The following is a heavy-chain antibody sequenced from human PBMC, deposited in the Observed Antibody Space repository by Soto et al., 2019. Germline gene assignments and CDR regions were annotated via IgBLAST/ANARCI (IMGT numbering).Heavy chain of an antibody. CDR2: ISYDGSNK. J-gene: IGHJ4*02. D-gene: IGHD1-26*01. Sequence: QVPLVESGGGVVQPGRSLRLSCAASGFTFSSYGMHWVRQAPGKGLEWVAVISYDGSNKYYADSVKGRFTISRDNSKNTLYLQMNSLRAEDTAVYYCAKVDYGGSYFDYWGQGTLVTVSS. CDR1: GFTFSSYG. CDR3: AKVDYGGSYFDY. V-gene: IGHV3-30*18.